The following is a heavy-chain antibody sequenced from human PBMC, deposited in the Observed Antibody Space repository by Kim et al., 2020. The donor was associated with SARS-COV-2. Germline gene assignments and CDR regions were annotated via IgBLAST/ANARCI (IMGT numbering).Heavy chain of an antibody. Sequence: ASVKVSCKASGYTFTSFDFNWVRQATGQGLEWMGWMNPNSGNTGYAQKFQGRVTMTRNTSISTAYMELSSLTSEDTAVYYCARATRDDYGGNRIDYWGQGSLVTVSS. CDR2: MNPNSGNT. CDR3: ARATRDDYGGNRIDY. J-gene: IGHJ4*02. V-gene: IGHV1-8*01. D-gene: IGHD4-17*01. CDR1: GYTFTSFD.